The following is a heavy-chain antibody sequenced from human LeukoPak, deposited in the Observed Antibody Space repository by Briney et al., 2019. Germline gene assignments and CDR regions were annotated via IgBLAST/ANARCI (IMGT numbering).Heavy chain of an antibody. V-gene: IGHV3-33*06. CDR3: AKAFWSGYYSEIYYYYYYMDV. CDR1: GFTFSSYG. CDR2: IWYDGSNK. Sequence: GRSLRLSCAASGFTFSSYGMYWVRQAPGKGLEWVAVIWYDGSNKYYADSVKGRFTISRDNSKNTLYLQMNSLRAEDTAVYYCAKAFWSGYYSEIYYYYYYMDVWGKGTTVTVSS. J-gene: IGHJ6*03. D-gene: IGHD3-3*01.